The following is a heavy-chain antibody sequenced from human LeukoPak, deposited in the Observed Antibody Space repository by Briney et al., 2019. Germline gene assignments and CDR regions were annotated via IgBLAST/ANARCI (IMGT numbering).Heavy chain of an antibody. CDR1: GGSFSGYY. J-gene: IGHJ4*02. CDR2: INHSGST. V-gene: IGHV4-34*01. Sequence: PSETLSLTCAVYGGSFSGYYWSWIRQPPGKGLEWIGEINHSGSTNYNPSLKSRVTISVDTSKNQFSLKLSSVTAADTAVYYCARGPPDDSSGYCPLGYWGQGTLVTVSS. D-gene: IGHD3-22*01. CDR3: ARGPPDDSSGYCPLGY.